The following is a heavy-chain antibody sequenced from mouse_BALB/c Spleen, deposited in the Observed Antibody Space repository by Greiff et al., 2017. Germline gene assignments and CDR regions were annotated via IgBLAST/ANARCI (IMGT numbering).Heavy chain of an antibody. CDR1: GYAFTNYL. D-gene: IGHD1-1*01. CDR3: ARKFYGSSYDYYAMDY. CDR2: INPGSGGT. V-gene: IGHV1-54*01. Sequence: VQLQESGAELVRPGTSVKVSCKASGYAFTNYLIEWVKQRPGQGLEWIGVINPGSGGTNYNEKFKGKATLTADKSSSTAYMQLSSLTSDDSAVYFCARKFYGSSYDYYAMDYWGQGTSVTVSS. J-gene: IGHJ4*01.